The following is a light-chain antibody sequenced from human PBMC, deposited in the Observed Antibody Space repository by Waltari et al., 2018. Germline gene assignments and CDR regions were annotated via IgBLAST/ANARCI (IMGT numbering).Light chain of an antibody. CDR3: CSYAGSYEV. CDR1: TSTIGGCHC. CDR2: DVS. V-gene: IGLV2-11*01. Sequence: QSGLKQPPSPPQPPRPAVTIPLTGSTSTIGGCHCPSWYQQHPGKAPKLMIYDVSKRPSGVPDRFSGAKSGNTASLTISGLQAEDEADYYCCSYAGSYEVFGGGTKLTVL. J-gene: IGLJ3*02.